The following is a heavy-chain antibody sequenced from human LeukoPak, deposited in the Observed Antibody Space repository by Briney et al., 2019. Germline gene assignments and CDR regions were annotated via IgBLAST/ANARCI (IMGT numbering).Heavy chain of an antibody. V-gene: IGHV3-21*01. CDR3: ARDDASTARASGMDV. Sequence: GGSLRLSCAASGFTFSAYDMNSVRQAPGKGLEWVSYISRDSAFVYYADSVKGRLTISRDNAKNSLYLQMESLRGEDTAVYYCARDDASTARASGMDVWGIGTTVTVSS. CDR1: GFTFSAYD. D-gene: IGHD6-6*01. CDR2: ISRDSAFV. J-gene: IGHJ6*04.